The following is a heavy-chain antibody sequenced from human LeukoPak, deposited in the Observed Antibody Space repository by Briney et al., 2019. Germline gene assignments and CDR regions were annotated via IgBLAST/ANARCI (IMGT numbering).Heavy chain of an antibody. CDR2: IYYSGST. Sequence: SETLSLTCTVSGGSISSSSYYWGWIRQPPGKGLEWIGSIYYSGSTYYNPSLKSRVTMSVDTSKNQFSLKLSSVTAADTAVYYCATSGYSYGYPYFDYWGQGTLVTVSS. CDR1: GGSISSSSYY. J-gene: IGHJ4*02. CDR3: ATSGYSYGYPYFDY. V-gene: IGHV4-39*01. D-gene: IGHD5-18*01.